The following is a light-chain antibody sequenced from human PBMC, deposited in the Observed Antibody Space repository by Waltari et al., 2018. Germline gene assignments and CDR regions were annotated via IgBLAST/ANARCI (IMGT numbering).Light chain of an antibody. CDR2: YVF. CDR1: SRAGVVYNY. CDR3: NSYAGSSSWV. J-gene: IGLJ3*02. Sequence: QSALTQPASVSGSPGQSITISCTGTSRAGVVYNYVSWYQQHPGKAPKRMIYYVFERPSGVSNRFSGSKSGNTASLTISGLQAEDEANYYCNSYAGSSSWVFGGGTKLTVL. V-gene: IGLV2-14*03.